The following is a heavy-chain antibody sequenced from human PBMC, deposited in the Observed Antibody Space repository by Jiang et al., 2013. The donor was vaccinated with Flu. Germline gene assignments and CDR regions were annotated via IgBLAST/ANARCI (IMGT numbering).Heavy chain of an antibody. CDR3: ARGPLKIAVAGVYKDY. V-gene: IGHV3-53*01. J-gene: IGHJ4*02. Sequence: VQLVESGGGLIQPGGSLRLSCAASGFTVSSNYMSWVRQAPGKGLEWVSVIYSGGSTYYADSVKGRFTISRDNSKNTLYLQMNSLRAEDTAVYYCARGPLKIAVAGVYKDYWGQGTLVTVSS. CDR2: IYSGGST. CDR1: GFTVSSNY. D-gene: IGHD6-19*01.